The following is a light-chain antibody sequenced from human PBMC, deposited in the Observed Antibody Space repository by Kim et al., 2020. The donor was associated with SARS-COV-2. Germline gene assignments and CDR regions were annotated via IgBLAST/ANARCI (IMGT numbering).Light chain of an antibody. V-gene: IGKV1-39*01. J-gene: IGKJ1*01. CDR1: QTISTY. CDR3: EQSYSSPRM. CDR2: AAS. Sequence: IQMTQSPSSLSASVGDRVTITCRASQTISTYLNWYQQKPGKVPKLLVYAASSLQSGVPSRFSGSGSGTDFTLTISSLQPEDYATYYCEQSYSSPRMFGQGTKVDIK.